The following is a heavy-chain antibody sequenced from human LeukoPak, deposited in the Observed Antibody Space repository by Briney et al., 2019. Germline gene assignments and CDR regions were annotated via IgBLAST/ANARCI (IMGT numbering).Heavy chain of an antibody. V-gene: IGHV1-2*02. D-gene: IGHD3-22*01. CDR2: INPNSGGT. CDR1: GYTFTGYY. J-gene: IGHJ4*02. Sequence: ASVKVSCKASGYTFTGYYMHWVRQAPGQGLEWMGWINPNSGGTNYAQKFQGRVTMTRDTSISTAYMELSRLRSDGTAVYYCARDLNAPYYYDSSGYYYFDYWGQGTLVTVSS. CDR3: ARDLNAPYYYDSSGYYYFDY.